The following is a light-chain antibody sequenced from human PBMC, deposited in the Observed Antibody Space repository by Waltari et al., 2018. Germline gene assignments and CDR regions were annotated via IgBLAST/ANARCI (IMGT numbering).Light chain of an antibody. CDR3: QQLKSYPIT. V-gene: IGKV1-9*01. J-gene: IGKJ5*01. Sequence: QLTQSPSSLSASVGDRVTITCRASQVILGYLAWYQQRPGKAPKFLIYATSTLRSGVPSRFSGSGSGTDFTLTISDLQPEDFATYYCQQLKSYPITFGQGTRLEIK. CDR1: QVILGY. CDR2: ATS.